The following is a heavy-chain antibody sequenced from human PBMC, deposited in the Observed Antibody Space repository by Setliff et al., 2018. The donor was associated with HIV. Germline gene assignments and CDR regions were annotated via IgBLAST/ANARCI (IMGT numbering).Heavy chain of an antibody. CDR3: ARQPGRAAMGRENYYYYYMDV. D-gene: IGHD2-2*01. J-gene: IGHJ6*03. CDR1: GYSFTVYW. Sequence: GESLKISCKSSGYSFTVYWIAWVRQMPGKGLEWMGIIFPGDSDTRYSPSFQGQVTISADTSISTAYLQWRSLKASDTAMYYCARQPGRAAMGRENYYYYYMDVWGKGTTVTVSS. V-gene: IGHV5-51*01. CDR2: IFPGDSDT.